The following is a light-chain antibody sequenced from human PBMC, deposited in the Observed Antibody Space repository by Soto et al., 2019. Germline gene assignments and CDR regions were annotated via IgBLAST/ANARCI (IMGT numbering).Light chain of an antibody. CDR1: QSVDINY. V-gene: IGKV3-20*01. CDR3: HQYGNLPRT. CDR2: AAS. J-gene: IGKJ1*01. Sequence: EIVLTHSPGTLSLSPGERATLSCRASQSVDINYLAWYQQKPGQAPRLLFYAASRRATDIPDRFSGSGSGTDFTLTISRLEPEDVAVYYCHQYGNLPRTFGQGTKVDIK.